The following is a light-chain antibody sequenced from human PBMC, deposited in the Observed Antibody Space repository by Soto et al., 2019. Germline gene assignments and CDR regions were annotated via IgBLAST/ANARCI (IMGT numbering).Light chain of an antibody. J-gene: IGKJ1*01. CDR3: QQYNNWPPWT. CDR1: QSVSVN. Sequence: EIVMTQSPATLSVSPGERATLSCRASQSVSVNLAWYQQKLGQAPRLLIYGASTRATGIRDRFSGSGSGTEFTLTISGLQSEDFAVYYCQQYNNWPPWTFGQGTKVEIK. CDR2: GAS. V-gene: IGKV3-15*01.